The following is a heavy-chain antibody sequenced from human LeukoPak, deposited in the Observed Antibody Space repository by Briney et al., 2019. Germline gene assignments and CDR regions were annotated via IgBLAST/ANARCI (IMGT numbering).Heavy chain of an antibody. CDR1: GLTFDDYA. D-gene: IGHD3-22*01. J-gene: IGHJ6*02. Sequence: GGSLRLSCAASGLTFDDYAMHWVRQAPGKGLEWVSGISWNSGSIGYADSVKGRFTISRDNAKNSLYLQMHSLRAEDTALYYCAKEYYYDSSGSPLGYYGMDVWGQGTTVTVSS. CDR2: ISWNSGSI. V-gene: IGHV3-9*01. CDR3: AKEYYYDSSGSPLGYYGMDV.